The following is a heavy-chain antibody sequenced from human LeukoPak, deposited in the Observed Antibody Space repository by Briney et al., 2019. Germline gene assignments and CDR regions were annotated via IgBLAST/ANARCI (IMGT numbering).Heavy chain of an antibody. CDR1: GGSISSSSYY. V-gene: IGHV4-39*07. CDR2: IYYSGST. J-gene: IGHJ3*02. D-gene: IGHD2-2*02. CDR3: ARDYDGCSSTSCYIGAFDI. Sequence: SETLSLTCTVSGGSISSSSYYWGWIRQPPGKGLEWIGSIYYSGSTYYIPSLKSRVTISVDTSKNQFSLKLSSVTAADTAVYYCARDYDGCSSTSCYIGAFDIWGQGTMVTVSS.